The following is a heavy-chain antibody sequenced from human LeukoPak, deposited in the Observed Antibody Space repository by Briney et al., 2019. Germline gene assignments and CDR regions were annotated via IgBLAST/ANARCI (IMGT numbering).Heavy chain of an antibody. D-gene: IGHD6-19*01. V-gene: IGHV1-2*06. Sequence: ASVKVSCKASGYTFTGYYMHWVRQAPGQGLEWMGRINPNSGGINYAQKFQGRVTMTRDTSISTAYMELSRLRSDDTAVYYCARDGGVAVAGGSDNWFDPWGQGTLVTVSS. CDR3: ARDGGVAVAGGSDNWFDP. J-gene: IGHJ5*02. CDR2: INPNSGGI. CDR1: GYTFTGYY.